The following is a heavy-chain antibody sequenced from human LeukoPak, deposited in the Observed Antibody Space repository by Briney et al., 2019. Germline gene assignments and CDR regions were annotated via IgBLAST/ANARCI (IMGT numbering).Heavy chain of an antibody. J-gene: IGHJ4*02. V-gene: IGHV1-2*02. D-gene: IGHD3-22*01. CDR2: INPNSGGT. CDR1: GYTFTGYY. CDR3: ARDGSYYYDSSGYYYPAR. Sequence: GASVKVSCKASGYTFTGYYMHWVRQAPGQGLEWMGWINPNSGGTNYAQKFQGRVTMTRDTSISTAYMELSRLRSDDTAVYYCARDGSYYYDSSGYYYPARWGQGTLVTVSS.